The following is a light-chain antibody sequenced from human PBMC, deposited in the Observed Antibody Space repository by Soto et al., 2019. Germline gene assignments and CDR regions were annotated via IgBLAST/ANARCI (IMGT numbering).Light chain of an antibody. CDR2: DAS. J-gene: IGKJ1*01. CDR1: QSVSSSY. CDR3: QQYGGSPRT. Sequence: EIVLTQSPGTLSLSPVERATLSCRASQSVSSSYLAWYQQKPGQAPRLLIYDASTRATDIPDRFSGSGSGTDFTLTISRVEPEDFAVYFCQQYGGSPRTFGQGTKVDI. V-gene: IGKV3-20*01.